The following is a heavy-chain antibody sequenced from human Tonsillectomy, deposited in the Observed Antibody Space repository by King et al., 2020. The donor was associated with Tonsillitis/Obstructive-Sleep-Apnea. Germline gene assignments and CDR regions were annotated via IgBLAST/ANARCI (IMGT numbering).Heavy chain of an antibody. D-gene: IGHD2-2*01. CDR2: ILKDGSNK. V-gene: IGHV3-30*01. CDR1: GFTFSSFP. Sequence: VQLVESGGGVVQPGRSLRLSCAASGFTFSSFPMHWVRQAPGKGLEWGAVILKDGSNKFYADSVKGRFTISRDNSKNTQSLQMNSLRAEDTAVYYCARREVCSSNSCYGGFDPWGQGTLVTVSS. CDR3: ARREVCSSNSCYGGFDP. J-gene: IGHJ5*02.